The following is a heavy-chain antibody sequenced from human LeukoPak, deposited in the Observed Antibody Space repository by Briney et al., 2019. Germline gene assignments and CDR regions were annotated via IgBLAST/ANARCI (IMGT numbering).Heavy chain of an antibody. CDR1: GFTFDDYA. CDR2: ISWNSGSI. D-gene: IGHD6-13*01. V-gene: IGHV3-9*01. CDR3: AKDMTLRQQLVPYMDV. J-gene: IGHJ6*03. Sequence: GRSLRLSCAASGFTFDDYAMHWVRQAPGKGLEWVSGISWNSGSIGYADSVKGRFTISRDNAKNSLYLQMNSLRAEDTALYYCAKDMTLRQQLVPYMDVWAKGPRSPSP.